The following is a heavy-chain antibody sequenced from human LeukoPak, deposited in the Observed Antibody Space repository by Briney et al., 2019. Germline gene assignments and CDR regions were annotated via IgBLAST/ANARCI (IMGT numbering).Heavy chain of an antibody. D-gene: IGHD4/OR15-4a*01. J-gene: IGHJ4*02. V-gene: IGHV3-53*01. CDR2: IYSDNT. CDR3: ARRAGAYSHPYDY. Sequence: PGGSLRLSCAASGFTFSSCAMSWVRQAPGKGLEWVSFIYSDNTHYSDSVKGRFTISRDNTKNTLYLQMKSLRAEDTAVYYCARRAGAYSHPYDYWGQGTLVTVSS. CDR1: GFTFSSCA.